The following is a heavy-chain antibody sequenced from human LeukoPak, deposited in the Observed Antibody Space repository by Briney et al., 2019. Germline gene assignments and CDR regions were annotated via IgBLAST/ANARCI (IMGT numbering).Heavy chain of an antibody. D-gene: IGHD2-21*01. Sequence: GGSLRLSRAASGFSFSDYYMSWIRQAPGKGLEWVSHIRSSGTDMYYSDSVRGRFTISRDNARNSLYLQMTSLRDDDTAIYYCTRASLTCSNSNCYQYFDYWGQGTLVTVSS. J-gene: IGHJ4*02. CDR3: TRASLTCSNSNCYQYFDY. CDR1: GFSFSDYY. V-gene: IGHV3-11*01. CDR2: IRSSGTDM.